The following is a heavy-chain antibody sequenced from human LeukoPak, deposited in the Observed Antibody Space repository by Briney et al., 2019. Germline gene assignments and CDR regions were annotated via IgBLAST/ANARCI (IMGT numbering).Heavy chain of an antibody. D-gene: IGHD6-13*01. CDR1: GGSISSYY. J-gene: IGHJ4*02. CDR3: ARDEGGQQLREFDY. CDR2: IYYSGST. V-gene: IGHV4-59*01. Sequence: SETLSLTCTVSGGSISSYYWSWIRQPPGKGLEWIGYIYYSGSTNYSPSLKSRVTISVDTSKNQFSLKLSSVTAADTAVYYCARDEGGQQLREFDYWGQGTLVTVSS.